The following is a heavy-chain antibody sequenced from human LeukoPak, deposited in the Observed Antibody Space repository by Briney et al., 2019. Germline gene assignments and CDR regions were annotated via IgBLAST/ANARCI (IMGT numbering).Heavy chain of an antibody. Sequence: GGSLRLSCVASGVDFSSFAMNWVRQAPGNGPEWVSAIGGSGASTCYRDSVKGRFTVSRDNSENTLYLQMDSLRGDDTAVYYCAKDASINYKGWYFDLWGRGTLVTVSP. J-gene: IGHJ2*01. V-gene: IGHV3-23*01. CDR2: IGGSGAST. CDR1: GVDFSSFA. CDR3: AKDASINYKGWYFDL. D-gene: IGHD1-14*01.